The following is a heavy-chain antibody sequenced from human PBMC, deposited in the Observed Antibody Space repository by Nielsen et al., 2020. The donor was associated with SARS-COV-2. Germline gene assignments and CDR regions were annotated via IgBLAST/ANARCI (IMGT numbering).Heavy chain of an antibody. CDR2: IYYSGST. J-gene: IGHJ4*01. CDR3: ATSSGAGGVIVNY. V-gene: IGHV4-39*01. D-gene: IGHD3-16*02. CDR1: GGSISSSSYY. Sequence: SETLSLTCTVSGGSISSSSYYWGWIRQPPGKGLEWIGSIYYSGSTYYNPSLKSRVTISVDTSKNQFSLKLSSVTAADTAVYYCATSSGAGGVIVNYWGQGTLVTVSS.